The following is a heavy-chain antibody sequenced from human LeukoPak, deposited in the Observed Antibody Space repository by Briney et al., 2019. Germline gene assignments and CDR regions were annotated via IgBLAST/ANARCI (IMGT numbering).Heavy chain of an antibody. CDR2: ISTNNGNT. CDR3: ARDVPGSIGTTARFDP. J-gene: IGHJ5*02. CDR1: GYTSSDYG. Sequence: ASVKVSCKSSGYTSSDYGISWMRQAPGQGLEWMGWISTNNGNTNYAQQFQGRVTMTTDTSTSTAYMELRSLKSDDTGVYYCARDVPGSIGTTARFDPWGQGTLVTVSS. V-gene: IGHV1-18*01. D-gene: IGHD1-1*01.